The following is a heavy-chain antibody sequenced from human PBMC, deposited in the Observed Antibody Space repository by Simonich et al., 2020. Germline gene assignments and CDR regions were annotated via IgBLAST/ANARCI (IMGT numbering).Heavy chain of an antibody. CDR2: INPNSGGT. Sequence: GAEEKKPGASVKVPCKVSGYTFTGYYMHWVPHAPGQGLEWMGRINPNSGGTNYAQKFQGRVTMTRDTSISTAYMELSRLRSDDTAVYYCARVPGIYYYYGMDVWGQGTTVTVSS. CDR1: GYTFTGYY. D-gene: IGHD3-10*01. J-gene: IGHJ6*02. V-gene: IGHV1-2*06. CDR3: ARVPGIYYYYGMDV.